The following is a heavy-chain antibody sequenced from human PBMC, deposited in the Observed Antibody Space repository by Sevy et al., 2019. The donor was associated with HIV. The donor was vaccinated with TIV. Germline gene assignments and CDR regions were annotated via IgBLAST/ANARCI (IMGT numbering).Heavy chain of an antibody. D-gene: IGHD3-22*01. CDR3: ARIFPLSYYEGSSYLSEDALDI. J-gene: IGHJ3*02. V-gene: IGHV2-26*01. Sequence: SGPTLVKPTETLTLTCTVSGFSLSNAKIGVSWIRQPPGRALEWLAHIFSDDAKAYNTFLRSRLTITKDTSKSQVVLTMTNVDPVDTASYYCARIFPLSYYEGSSYLSEDALDIWGQGTMVTVSS. CDR2: IFSDDAK. CDR1: GFSLSNAKIG.